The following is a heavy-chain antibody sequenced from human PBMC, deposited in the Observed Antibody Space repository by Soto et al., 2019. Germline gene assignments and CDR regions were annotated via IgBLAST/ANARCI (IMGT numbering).Heavy chain of an antibody. J-gene: IGHJ4*02. Sequence: SETLSLTCAVSCGSISANSWCSCVRQPPGKGLECIGEINNSGSTNYNPSLKSRVTISVDTSKNQFSLKLSSVTAADTAVYYCASQHYYDSSGYYVVYWGQGTLVTV. D-gene: IGHD3-22*01. V-gene: IGHV4-4*02. CDR1: CGSISANSW. CDR2: INNSGST. CDR3: ASQHYYDSSGYYVVY.